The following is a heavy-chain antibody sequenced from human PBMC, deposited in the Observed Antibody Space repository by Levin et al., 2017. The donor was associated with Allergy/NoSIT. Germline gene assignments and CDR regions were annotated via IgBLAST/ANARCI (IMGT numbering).Heavy chain of an antibody. Sequence: GGSLRLSCAASGFTFSSYAMHWVRQAPGKGLEWVAVISYDGSNKYYADSVKGRFTISRDNSKNTLYLQMNSLRAEDTAVYYCAGIYSSSWHPQYWGQGTLVTVSS. V-gene: IGHV3-30-3*01. CDR1: GFTFSSYA. CDR2: ISYDGSNK. J-gene: IGHJ4*02. CDR3: AGIYSSSWHPQY. D-gene: IGHD6-13*01.